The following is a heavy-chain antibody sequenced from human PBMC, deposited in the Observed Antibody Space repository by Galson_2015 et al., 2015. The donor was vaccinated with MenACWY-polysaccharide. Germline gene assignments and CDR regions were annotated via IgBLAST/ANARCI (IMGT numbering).Heavy chain of an antibody. D-gene: IGHD3-10*01. CDR1: GFTFSNFC. CDR2: IKQDGSEK. CDR3: ARERRVLGVFFDH. V-gene: IGHV3-7*01. Sequence: SLRLSCAASGFTFSNFCMSWVRQAPGKGLEWVASIKQDGSEKYLVDSVKGRFTISRDNAENTLFLQMNSLRAEDTAVYYCARERRVLGVFFDHWGQGTLVTVSS. J-gene: IGHJ4*02.